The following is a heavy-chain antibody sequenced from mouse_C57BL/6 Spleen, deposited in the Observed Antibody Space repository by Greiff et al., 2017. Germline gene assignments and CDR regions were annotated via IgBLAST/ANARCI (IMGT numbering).Heavy chain of an antibody. Sequence: EVMLVESGEGLVKPGGSLKLSCAASGFTFSSYAMSWVRQTPEKRLEWVAYISSGGDYIYYADTVKGRFTISRDNARNTLYLQMSSLKSEDTAMYYCTRDRGNPAWFAYWGQGTLVTVSA. V-gene: IGHV5-9-1*02. J-gene: IGHJ3*01. CDR3: TRDRGNPAWFAY. CDR1: GFTFSSYA. D-gene: IGHD2-1*01. CDR2: ISSGGDYI.